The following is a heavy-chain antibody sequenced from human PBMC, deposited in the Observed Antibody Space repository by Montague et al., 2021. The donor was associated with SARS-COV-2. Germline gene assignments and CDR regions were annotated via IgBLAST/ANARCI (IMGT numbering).Heavy chain of an antibody. CDR1: GGSFSGYY. CDR2: INHSGST. V-gene: IGHV4-34*01. D-gene: IGHD3-16*01. CDR3: AGSGWGRYVRARYYSYYGMDV. J-gene: IGHJ6*02. Sequence: SETLSLTCAVYGGSFSGYYWSWIRQPPGKGLEWVWEINHSGSTNSNPYLKSRVTISVATSKNQFSLKLSSVTAADTAVYYCAGSGWGRYVRARYYSYYGMDVWGQGTTVTVSS.